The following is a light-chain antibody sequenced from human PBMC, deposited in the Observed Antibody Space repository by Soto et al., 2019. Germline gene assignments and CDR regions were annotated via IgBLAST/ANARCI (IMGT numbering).Light chain of an antibody. J-gene: IGLJ1*01. CDR2: SDT. Sequence: QSVLTQPPSASGTPGQRVTMSCSGGSSNIGSNTVSWYQHLPGTAPQLLIYSDTQRASGVADRFSGSKSGTSASLAISGLQSDDEADYYCAAWDDRLNGALFGTGTKVTLL. CDR1: SSNIGSNT. CDR3: AAWDDRLNGAL. V-gene: IGLV1-44*01.